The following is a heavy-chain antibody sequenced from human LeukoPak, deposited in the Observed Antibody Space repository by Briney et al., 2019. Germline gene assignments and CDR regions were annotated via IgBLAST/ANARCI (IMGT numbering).Heavy chain of an antibody. CDR1: GGSISSYY. D-gene: IGHD3-10*01. CDR2: IYYSGST. V-gene: IGHV4-59*01. J-gene: IGHJ5*02. CDR3: VRGGYYGSGNDFRIDP. Sequence: PSETLSLTCSVSGGSISSYYWSWIRQPPGKGLEWIGYIYYSGSTNYKPSLKSRVTISVDTSKNQFSLKLNSVTAADTAVYYCVRGGYYGSGNDFRIDPWGQGTLVTVSS.